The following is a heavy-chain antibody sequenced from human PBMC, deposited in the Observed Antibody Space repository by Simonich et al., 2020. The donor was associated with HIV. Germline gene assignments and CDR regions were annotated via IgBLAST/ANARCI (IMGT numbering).Heavy chain of an antibody. J-gene: IGHJ4*02. CDR3: ARRHPTTVTTPYFDY. CDR1: GGSFSGYY. Sequence: QVQLQQWGAGLLKPSETLSLTCAVYGGSFSGYYWSWIRQPPGKGLEWIGEINHSGSTNYNPSLKSRVTISVDTSKNQFSLKLGSVTAADTAVYYWARRHPTTVTTPYFDYWGQGTLVTVSS. CDR2: INHSGST. D-gene: IGHD4-17*01. V-gene: IGHV4-34*01.